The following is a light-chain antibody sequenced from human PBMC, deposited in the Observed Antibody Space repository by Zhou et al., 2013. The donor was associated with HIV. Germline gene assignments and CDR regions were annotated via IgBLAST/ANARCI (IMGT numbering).Light chain of an antibody. CDR1: QSISNK. CDR2: GAS. CDR3: QQYNRWPPLT. V-gene: IGKV3-15*01. J-gene: IGKJ4*01. Sequence: EIVLTQSPGTLSLSPGERATLSCRASQSISNKLAWYQQRPGQAPRLLIYGASTRATGVPVRFSGSGSGTDFTLTITSLQSEDVAVYYCQQYNRWPPLTFGGGTQVEIK.